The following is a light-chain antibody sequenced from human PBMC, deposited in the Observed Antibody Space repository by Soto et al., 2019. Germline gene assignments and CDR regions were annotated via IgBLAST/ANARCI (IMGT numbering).Light chain of an antibody. CDR2: GAS. V-gene: IGKV3-20*01. J-gene: IGKJ1*01. CDR1: QGIGST. Sequence: IVMTQSPSTLSVSPGQGATLSCGPSQGIGSTLAWYQHKPGQTPRLLIYGASSRATGIPDRFSGSGSGTDFTLTISRLEPEDFALYYCHQYGYSLWTFGQGTKVDI. CDR3: HQYGYSLWT.